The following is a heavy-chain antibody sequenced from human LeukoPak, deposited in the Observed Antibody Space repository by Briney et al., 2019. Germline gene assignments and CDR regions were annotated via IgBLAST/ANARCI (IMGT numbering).Heavy chain of an antibody. CDR2: IYYSGST. V-gene: IGHV4-59*01. J-gene: IGHJ4*02. Sequence: PSETLSLTCTVSGGSISSYYWSWIRQPPGKGLEWIGYIYYSGSTNYNPSLKSRVTISVDTSKNQFSLKLSSVTAADTAVYYCARVLAAAGTTKYYFDYWGQGTLVTVSS. CDR1: GGSISSYY. D-gene: IGHD6-13*01. CDR3: ARVLAAAGTTKYYFDY.